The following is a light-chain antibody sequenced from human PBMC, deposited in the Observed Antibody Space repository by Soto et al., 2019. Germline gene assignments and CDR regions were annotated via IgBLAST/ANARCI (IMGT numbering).Light chain of an antibody. J-gene: IGKJ4*01. CDR3: QQTYRTPLT. V-gene: IGKV1-39*01. CDR1: QTISSW. Sequence: DIQMTQSPSILSGSVGDRVTITCRASQTISSWLAWYQQKPGKAPKLLIYAASSLHSGVPSRFSGSGSGTDFTLTISSLQPEDFATYSCQQTYRTPLTFGGGTKVDIK. CDR2: AAS.